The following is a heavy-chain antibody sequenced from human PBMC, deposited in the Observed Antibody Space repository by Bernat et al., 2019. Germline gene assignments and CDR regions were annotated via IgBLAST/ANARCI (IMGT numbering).Heavy chain of an antibody. Sequence: QVQLVESGGGVVQPGRSLRLSCAASGFTFSSYAMHWVRQAPGKGLEWVAVISYDGSNKYYADSVKGRFTISRDNSKNTLYLQMNSLRAEDTAVYYCASPDYGDDYGDYAYLFDAFDIWGQGTMVTVSS. D-gene: IGHD4-17*01. J-gene: IGHJ3*02. V-gene: IGHV3-30*01. CDR1: GFTFSSYA. CDR2: ISYDGSNK. CDR3: ASPDYGDDYGDYAYLFDAFDI.